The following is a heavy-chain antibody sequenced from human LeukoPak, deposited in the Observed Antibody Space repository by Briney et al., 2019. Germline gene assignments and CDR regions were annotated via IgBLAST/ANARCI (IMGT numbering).Heavy chain of an antibody. J-gene: IGHJ5*02. CDR2: INAGNGNT. V-gene: IGHV1-3*01. CDR1: GYTFTSYA. Sequence: GASVKVSCKASGYTFTSYAMHWVRQAPGQRLEWMGWINAGNGNTKYSQKLQGRVTMTTDTSTSTAYMELRSLRSDDTAVYYCARVGGLYYDFWSGYYSNGFDPWGQGTLVTVSS. CDR3: ARVGGLYYDFWSGYYSNGFDP. D-gene: IGHD3-3*01.